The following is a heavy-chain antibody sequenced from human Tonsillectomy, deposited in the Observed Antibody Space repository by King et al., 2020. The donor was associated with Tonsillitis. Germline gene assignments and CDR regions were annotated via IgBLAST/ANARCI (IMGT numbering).Heavy chain of an antibody. J-gene: IGHJ6*02. CDR1: GFTFSSYA. V-gene: IGHV3-30-3*01. D-gene: IGHD6-13*01. CDR3: ARGSHSSSWLLYYYYGMDV. CDR2: ISYDGSNK. Sequence: VQLVQSGGGVVQPGRSLRLSCAASGFTFSSYAMHWVRQAPGKGLEWVAVISYDGSNKYYADSVKGRFTISRENSKNTLYLQMKSLRAGETAGYYCARGSHSSSWLLYYYYGMDVWGQGTTVTVSS.